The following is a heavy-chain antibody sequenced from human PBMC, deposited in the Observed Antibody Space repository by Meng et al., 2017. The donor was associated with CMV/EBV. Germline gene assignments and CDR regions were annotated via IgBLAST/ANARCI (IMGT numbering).Heavy chain of an antibody. J-gene: IGHJ6*02. CDR1: GGSIRSKSYY. CDR3: ARDYCSSTSCYREGDYYYYYGMDV. D-gene: IGHD2-2*02. V-gene: IGHV4-39*07. Sequence: SETLSLTCTVSGGSIRSKSYYWGWIRQPPGKGLEWIGSIYYSGSTYYNPSLKSRVTISVDTSKNQFSLKLSSVTAADTAVYYCARDYCSSTSCYREGDYYYYYGMDVWGQGTTVTVSS. CDR2: IYYSGST.